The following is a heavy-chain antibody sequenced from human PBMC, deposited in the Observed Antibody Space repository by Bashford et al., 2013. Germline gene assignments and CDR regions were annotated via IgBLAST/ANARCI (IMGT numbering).Heavy chain of an antibody. J-gene: IGHJ6*01. CDR1: GYNYLTYG. Sequence: VASVKVSCRASGYNYLTYGLSWVRQAPGQGLEWMGWISPYSGYTLYAQKFQGRITMTADTSPNIASLTLRSLTSNDTAVYFCATVRFLSGGSCQGRGYYRYYGMGRLGAKGTT. CDR3: ATVRFLSGGSCQGRGYYRYYGMGR. V-gene: IGHV1-18*01. CDR2: ISPYSGYT. D-gene: IGHD3-3*01.